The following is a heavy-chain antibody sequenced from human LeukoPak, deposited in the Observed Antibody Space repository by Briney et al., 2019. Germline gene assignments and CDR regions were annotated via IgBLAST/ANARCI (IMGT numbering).Heavy chain of an antibody. D-gene: IGHD5-18*01. CDR3: ARDDSGYSYGFLGY. J-gene: IGHJ4*02. Sequence: SETLSLTCTVSGGSISSYYWSWIRQPPGKGLEWIGYIYYSGSTNYNPSLKSRVTISVDMSKNQFSLKLSSVTAADTAVYYCARDDSGYSYGFLGYWGQGTLVTVSS. CDR2: IYYSGST. CDR1: GGSISSYY. V-gene: IGHV4-59*12.